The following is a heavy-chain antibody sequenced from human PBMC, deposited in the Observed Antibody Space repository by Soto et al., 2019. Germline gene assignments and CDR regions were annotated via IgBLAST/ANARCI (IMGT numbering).Heavy chain of an antibody. V-gene: IGHV1-3*01. CDR3: ARAYYGSGSYHWFDP. CDR2: INAGNGNT. CDR1: GYSFTSYA. J-gene: IGHJ5*02. Sequence: ASVKVSCKASGYSFTSYAMHWVRQAPGQRLEWMGWINAGNGNTKYSQKFQGRVTITRDTSASTAYMELSSLRSEDTAVYYCARAYYGSGSYHWFDPWGQGTLVTVSS. D-gene: IGHD3-10*01.